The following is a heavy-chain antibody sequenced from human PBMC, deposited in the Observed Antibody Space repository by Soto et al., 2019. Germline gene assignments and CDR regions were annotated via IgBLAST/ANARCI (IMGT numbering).Heavy chain of an antibody. Sequence: QVQLVESGGGVVQPGRSLRLSCAASGFTFSSYGMHWVRQAPGKGLEWVAVISYDGSNKYYADSVKGRFTISRDNSKNTLYLQMNSLRAEDTAVYYCAKGYGSGWDFDYWGKGTLVTVSS. CDR2: ISYDGSNK. V-gene: IGHV3-30*18. D-gene: IGHD6-19*01. CDR3: AKGYGSGWDFDY. CDR1: GFTFSSYG. J-gene: IGHJ4*02.